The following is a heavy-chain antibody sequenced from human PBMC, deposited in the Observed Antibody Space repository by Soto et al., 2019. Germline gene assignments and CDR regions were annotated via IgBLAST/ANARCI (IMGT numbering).Heavy chain of an antibody. V-gene: IGHV4-61*01. CDR3: ARGRDCSGGSCYSLFHY. J-gene: IGHJ4*02. CDR1: GGSVSSGSYY. CDR2: IYYSGST. D-gene: IGHD2-15*01. Sequence: SETLSLTCTVSGGSVSSGSYYWSWIRQPPGKGLEWIGYIYYSGSTNYNPSLKSRVTISVDTSKNQFSLKLSSVTAADTAVYYCARGRDCSGGSCYSLFHYWGQGTLVTVSS.